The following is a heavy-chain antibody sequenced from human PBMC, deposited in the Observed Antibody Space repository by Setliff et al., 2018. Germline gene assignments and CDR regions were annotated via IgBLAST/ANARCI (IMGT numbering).Heavy chain of an antibody. V-gene: IGHV1-69*05. CDR2: IIPIFGTA. Sequence: AASVKVSCKASGDTFSSYAINWVRQAPGQGLEWMGGIIPIFGTANYAQKFQGRLTITTVGSTSTAYMELSSLRSEDTAVYYCAREFGITASVENYYYYMDVWGKGTTVTVSS. D-gene: IGHD1-20*01. CDR3: AREFGITASVENYYYYMDV. CDR1: GDTFSSYA. J-gene: IGHJ6*03.